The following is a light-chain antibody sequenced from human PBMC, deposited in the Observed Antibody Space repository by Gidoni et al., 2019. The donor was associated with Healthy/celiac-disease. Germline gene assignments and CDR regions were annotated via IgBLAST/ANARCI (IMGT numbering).Light chain of an antibody. Sequence: DIQMTQSPSTLSASVGDSVTITCRASQSISSWLAWYQQKPGKAPKLLIYKASSLESGVPSRFSGSGSGTEFTLTISSLQPDDFATYYCQQYNSYSPTVGSFGQGTKLEIK. V-gene: IGKV1-5*03. CDR1: QSISSW. CDR2: KAS. CDR3: QQYNSYSPTVGS. J-gene: IGKJ2*03.